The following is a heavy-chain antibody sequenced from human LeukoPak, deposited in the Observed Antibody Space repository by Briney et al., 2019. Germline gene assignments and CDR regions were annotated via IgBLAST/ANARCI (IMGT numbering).Heavy chain of an antibody. D-gene: IGHD5-18*01. CDR1: GFTFSTYA. Sequence: GGSLRLSCAASGFTFSTYAMSWVRQAPGKGLEWVSGISDSGGTTYYADSVKGRFTISRDNAKNSLYLQMNSLRAEDTAVYYCARGFWRYSYAPYGMDVWGQGTTVTVSS. CDR2: ISDSGGTT. CDR3: ARGFWRYSYAPYGMDV. V-gene: IGHV3-23*01. J-gene: IGHJ6*02.